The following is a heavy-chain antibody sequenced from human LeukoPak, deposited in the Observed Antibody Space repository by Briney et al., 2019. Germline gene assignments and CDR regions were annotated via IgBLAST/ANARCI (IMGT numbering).Heavy chain of an antibody. CDR1: GVIFSSYA. D-gene: IGHD1-26*01. J-gene: IGHJ4*02. Sequence: GGSLRLSCAASGVIFSSYAMSWVRQIPEKGLEWVSGIGAGDTGTYYADSVKGRFTMSRDISKNTLYLEVDSLRVEDTAVYYCAKEAYRVGRPLFDYWGQGTLVTVSP. CDR2: IGAGDTGT. V-gene: IGHV3-23*01. CDR3: AKEAYRVGRPLFDY.